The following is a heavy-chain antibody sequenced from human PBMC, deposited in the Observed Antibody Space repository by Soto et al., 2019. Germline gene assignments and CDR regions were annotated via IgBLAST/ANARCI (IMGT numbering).Heavy chain of an antibody. CDR3: ARVTVLWFGEVYGMDV. J-gene: IGHJ6*02. Sequence: ETLSLTCTVSGGSISSGGYYWSWVRQAPGKGLEWVSVIYSGGSTYYADSVKGRFTISRDNSKNTLYLQMNSLRAEDTAVYYCARVTVLWFGEVYGMDVWGQGTTVTVSS. CDR2: IYSGGST. CDR1: GGSISSGGYY. D-gene: IGHD3-10*01. V-gene: IGHV3-53*01.